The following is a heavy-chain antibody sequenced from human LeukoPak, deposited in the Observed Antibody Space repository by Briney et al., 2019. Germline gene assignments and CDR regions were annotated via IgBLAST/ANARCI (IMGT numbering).Heavy chain of an antibody. Sequence: PGGSLRLSCAASGFTFSSYDMHWVRQAPGKGLECVSAISSKGGSTYYENSVKGRFTISRDNSKNTLYLQMGSLRGEDMAVYYCARRGSNYGDSMDYWGQGTLVTVSS. CDR1: GFTFSSYD. CDR3: ARRGSNYGDSMDY. CDR2: ISSKGGST. J-gene: IGHJ4*02. D-gene: IGHD1-26*01. V-gene: IGHV3-64*01.